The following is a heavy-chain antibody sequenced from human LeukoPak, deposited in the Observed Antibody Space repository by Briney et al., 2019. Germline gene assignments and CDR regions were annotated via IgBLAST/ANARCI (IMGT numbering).Heavy chain of an antibody. V-gene: IGHV1-46*01. D-gene: IGHD3-22*01. CDR1: GGTFSSYA. J-gene: IGHJ5*02. CDR3: ARDQEYDSSGYPSFDP. CDR2: INPSGGST. Sequence: GASVKVSCKASGGTFSSYAISWVRQAPGQGLEWMGIINPSGGSTSYAQKFQGRVTMTRDTSTSTVYMELSSLRSEDTAVYYCARDQEYDSSGYPSFDPWGQGTLVTVSS.